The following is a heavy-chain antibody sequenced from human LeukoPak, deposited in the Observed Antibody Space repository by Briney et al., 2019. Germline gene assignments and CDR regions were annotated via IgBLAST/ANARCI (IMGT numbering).Heavy chain of an antibody. V-gene: IGHV4-61*02. D-gene: IGHD2-2*01. Sequence: SETLSLTCTVSGGSISSGSYYWSWIRQPAVKGLEWIGRIYTSGSTNYNPSLKSRVTISVDTSKNQFSLKLSSVTAADTAVYYCARGDIVVVPAAPRHVAFDIWGQGTMVTVSS. CDR1: GGSISSGSYY. J-gene: IGHJ3*02. CDR3: ARGDIVVVPAAPRHVAFDI. CDR2: IYTSGST.